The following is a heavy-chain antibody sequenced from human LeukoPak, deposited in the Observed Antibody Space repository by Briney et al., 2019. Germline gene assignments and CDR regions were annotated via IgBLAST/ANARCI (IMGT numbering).Heavy chain of an antibody. Sequence: GGSLRLSCAASGFTVSSNYITWVRQAPGKGLEWVSVLYTSGATYYADSVRGRFTISRDNSKNTLYLQMNSLRAEDTAVYYCARRPISPDYYYMDVWGKRTTVTVSS. CDR3: ARRPISPDYYYMDV. CDR2: LYTSGAT. D-gene: IGHD3-9*01. J-gene: IGHJ6*03. CDR1: GFTVSSNY. V-gene: IGHV3-53*01.